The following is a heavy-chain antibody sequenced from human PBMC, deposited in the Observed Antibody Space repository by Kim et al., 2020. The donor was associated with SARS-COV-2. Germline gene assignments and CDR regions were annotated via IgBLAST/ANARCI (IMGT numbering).Heavy chain of an antibody. Sequence: YYADPMKGRFTISRDNAKNSLYLQMNSLRDDDTAIYYCARDVATAGSNVDYWGQGTLVTVSS. J-gene: IGHJ4*02. D-gene: IGHD6-13*01. CDR3: ARDVATAGSNVDY. V-gene: IGHV3-48*02.